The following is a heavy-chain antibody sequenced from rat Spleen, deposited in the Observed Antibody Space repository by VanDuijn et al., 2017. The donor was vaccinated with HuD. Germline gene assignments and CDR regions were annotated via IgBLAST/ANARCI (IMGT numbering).Heavy chain of an antibody. CDR2: ISYADTSGHSGT. Sequence: EVQLVESGGGLVRPGGSLKLSCAASGFTFSDYGLAWVRQAPTKGLEWVATISYADTSGHSGTSYRDSVKGRFTISRDNAKSTLSLQMDSLRSEDTATYYCARRHFGYTDYFDYWGQGVMVTVSS. J-gene: IGHJ2*01. V-gene: IGHV5-29*01. CDR1: GFTFSDYG. CDR3: ARRHFGYTDYFDY. D-gene: IGHD1-4*01.